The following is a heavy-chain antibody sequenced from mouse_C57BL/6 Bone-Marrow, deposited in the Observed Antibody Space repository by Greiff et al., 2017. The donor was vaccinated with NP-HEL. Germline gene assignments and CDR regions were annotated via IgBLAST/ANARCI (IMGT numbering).Heavy chain of an antibody. CDR3: ARDGKDYAMDY. CDR2: SRNKANDYTT. Sequence: EVNVVESGGGLVQSGRSLRLSCATSGFTFSDFYMEWVRQAPGKGLEWIAASRNKANDYTTEYSASVKGRFIVSRDTSQSILYLQMNALRAEDTAIYYCARDGKDYAMDYWGQGTSVTVSS. J-gene: IGHJ4*01. V-gene: IGHV7-1*01. CDR1: GFTFSDFY.